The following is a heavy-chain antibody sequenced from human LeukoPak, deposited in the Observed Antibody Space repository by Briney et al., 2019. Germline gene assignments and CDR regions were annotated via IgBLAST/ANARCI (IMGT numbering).Heavy chain of an antibody. J-gene: IGHJ3*02. CDR2: IYSGGST. V-gene: IGHV3-66*04. CDR1: GFTVSSNY. CDR3: ARLGPGDAFDI. D-gene: IGHD3-16*01. Sequence: GGSLRLSCAASGFTVSSNYMSWVRQAPGKGLEWVSVIYSGGSTYYADSVKGRFTISRENAKNSLYLQTNSLRAGDTAVYYCARLGPGDAFDIWGQGTMVTVSS.